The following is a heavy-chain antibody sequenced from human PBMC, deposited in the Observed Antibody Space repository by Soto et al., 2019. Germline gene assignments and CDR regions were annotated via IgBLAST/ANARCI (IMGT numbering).Heavy chain of an antibody. J-gene: IGHJ5*02. CDR2: INPKSGGT. CDR3: ARDPDGRSGWYHWFGP. D-gene: IGHD6-19*01. V-gene: IGHV1-2*02. CDR1: GYTFTGYY. Sequence: QVQLVQSGAEVKKPGASVKVSCKASGYTFTGYYIHWVRQAPGQGLEWMGWINPKSGGTNYAQKFQGRVTTTRDTSISTAYMELSSLISDDTAVYYCARDPDGRSGWYHWFGPWGQGTLVTVSS.